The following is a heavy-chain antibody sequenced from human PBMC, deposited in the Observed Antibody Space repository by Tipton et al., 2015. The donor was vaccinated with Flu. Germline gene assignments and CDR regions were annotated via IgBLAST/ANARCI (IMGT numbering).Heavy chain of an antibody. CDR2: IHYSGTT. V-gene: IGHV4-39*07. D-gene: IGHD7-27*01. CDR3: ASKVANWGPWEPLDY. CDR1: GGSITSSSFH. Sequence: TLSLTCTVSGGSITSSSFHWGWIRQTPGKGLEWIGVIHYSGTTYYHPSLKSRVTVSVDTSKNQFSLNLRSVTAADTAVYYCASKVANWGPWEPLDYWSHGTLVTVSS. J-gene: IGHJ4*01.